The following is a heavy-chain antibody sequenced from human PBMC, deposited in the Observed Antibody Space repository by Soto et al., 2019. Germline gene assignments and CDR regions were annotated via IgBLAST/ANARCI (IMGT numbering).Heavy chain of an antibody. CDR1: GVTFISHG. CDR3: AKRVPYSGSFPYFDY. CDR2: IGDSGGST. D-gene: IGHD1-26*01. V-gene: IGHV3-23*01. Sequence: GGFMRLSCAAAGVTFISHGVNWVRQAPGKGLEWVSSIGDSGGSTYYAESVKGRFTISRDNSQNTLYLQLNSLRAEDTAVYYCAKRVPYSGSFPYFDYWGQGALVTVSS. J-gene: IGHJ4*02.